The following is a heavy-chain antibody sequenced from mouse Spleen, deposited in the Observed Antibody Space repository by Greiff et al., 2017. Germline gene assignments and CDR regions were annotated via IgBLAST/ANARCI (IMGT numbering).Heavy chain of an antibody. V-gene: IGHV1-55*01. CDR3: ARGGYYYGSRGYFDV. D-gene: IGHD1-1*01. CDR2: IYPGSGST. Sequence: QVQLQQPGAELVKPGASVKMSCKASGYTFTSYWITWVKQRPGQGLEWIGDIYPGSGSTNYNEKFKSKATLTVDTSSSTAYMQLSSLTSEDSAVYYCARGGYYYGSRGYFDVWGTGTTVTVSS. CDR1: GYTFTSYW. J-gene: IGHJ1*03.